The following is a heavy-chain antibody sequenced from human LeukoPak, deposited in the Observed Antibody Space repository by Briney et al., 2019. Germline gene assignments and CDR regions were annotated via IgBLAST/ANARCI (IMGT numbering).Heavy chain of an antibody. CDR2: IRSKANSYAT. V-gene: IGHV3-73*01. CDR1: GFTFSGSA. J-gene: IGHJ4*02. CDR3: AQQWLLFDC. Sequence: GGSLRLSCAASGFTFSGSAMHWVRQASGKGLEWVGRIRSKANSYATAYAASVKGRFTISRDDSKNTAYLQMNSLKTEDTAVYYCAQQWLLFDCWGQGTLVTVSS. D-gene: IGHD6-19*01.